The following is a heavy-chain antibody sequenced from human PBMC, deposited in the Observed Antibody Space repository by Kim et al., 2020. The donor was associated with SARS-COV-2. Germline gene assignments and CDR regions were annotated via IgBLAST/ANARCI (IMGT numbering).Heavy chain of an antibody. V-gene: IGHV3-15*01. CDR2: IKSKTDGGTT. CDR3: TTEGMKVRGVFSRATKYYFDY. Sequence: GGSLRLSCAASGFTFSNAWMSWVRQAPGKGLEWVGRIKSKTDGGTTDYAAPVKGRFTISRDDSKNTLYLQMNSLKTEDTAVYYCTTEGMKVRGVFSRATKYYFDYWGQGTLVTVSS. CDR1: GFTFSNAW. D-gene: IGHD3-10*01. J-gene: IGHJ4*02.